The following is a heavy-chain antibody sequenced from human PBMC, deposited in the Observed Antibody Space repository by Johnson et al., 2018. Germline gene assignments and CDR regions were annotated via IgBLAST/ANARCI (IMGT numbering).Heavy chain of an antibody. J-gene: IGHJ6*03. CDR3: AKAVGSGYDDMDV. V-gene: IGHV4-59*01. Sequence: QVQLQESGPGLVKPSESLSLTCTVSGGSITDDYWIWIRQPPGKGLEWIGYISYSGNTKYNPSLDSRVTISVDTSKTQFSLRRGCVTAADTAIYYCAKAVGSGYDDMDVWGKGTTVTVSS. D-gene: IGHD1-26*01. CDR2: ISYSGNT. CDR1: GGSITDDY.